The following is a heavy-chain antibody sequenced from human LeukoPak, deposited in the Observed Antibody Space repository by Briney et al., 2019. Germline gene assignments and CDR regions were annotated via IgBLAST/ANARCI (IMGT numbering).Heavy chain of an antibody. CDR2: IYYSGRT. D-gene: IGHD3-10*01. CDR1: GGSISSSSYY. J-gene: IGHJ5*02. CDR3: ARDATYGSGRIYNLFDP. Sequence: SETLSLTCTVSGGSISSSSYYWGWIRQPPGKGLEWIGNIYYSGRTYYNPSLKSRVTISLDTSKNQFSLKLSSVTAADTAVYYCARDATYGSGRIYNLFDPWGQGTLVTVSS. V-gene: IGHV4-39*07.